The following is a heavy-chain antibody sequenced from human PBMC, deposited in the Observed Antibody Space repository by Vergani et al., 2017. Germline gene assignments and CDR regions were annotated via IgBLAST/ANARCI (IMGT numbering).Heavy chain of an antibody. D-gene: IGHD3-22*01. V-gene: IGHV3-23*05. CDR2: IYSGGST. CDR3: ARAPNYYDSSGYDDAFDI. CDR1: GFTFSSYA. Sequence: EVQLLESGGGLVQPGGSLRLSCAASGFTFSSYAMSWVRQAPGKGLEWVSAIYSGGSTYYADSVKGRFTSSRHNSKNTLYLQMNSLRAEDSAVYYCARAPNYYDSSGYDDAFDIWGQGTMVTVSS. J-gene: IGHJ3*02.